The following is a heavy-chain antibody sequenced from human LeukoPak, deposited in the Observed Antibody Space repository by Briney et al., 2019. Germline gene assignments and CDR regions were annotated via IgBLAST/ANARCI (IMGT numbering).Heavy chain of an antibody. Sequence: GGSLRLSCVASGLTFSRYAMSWVRQAPGQGLEWVSAISGSGSSTNYADSVKGRFTISRDNAKNSLYLQMNSLRDEDTAVYYCAKDLQPFYWGQGTLVTVSS. J-gene: IGHJ4*02. CDR3: AKDLQPFY. CDR2: ISGSGSST. V-gene: IGHV3-23*01. CDR1: GLTFSRYA.